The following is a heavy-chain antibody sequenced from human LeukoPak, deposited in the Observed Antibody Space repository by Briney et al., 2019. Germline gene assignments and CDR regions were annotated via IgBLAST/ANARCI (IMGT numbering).Heavy chain of an antibody. CDR3: ARQLGRGLWTFDF. J-gene: IGHJ4*02. CDR1: GGSTSTGDYY. V-gene: IGHV4-39*01. D-gene: IGHD7-27*01. CDR2: IRYSGTT. Sequence: SETLSLTCTVSGGSTSTGDYYWGWIRQSPGKGLEWIGSIRYSGTTYYNPSLKSRVTLSVDTSKNQFSLKLSSVTPAADTTVYYCARQLGRGLWTFDFWGQGTLVTVSS.